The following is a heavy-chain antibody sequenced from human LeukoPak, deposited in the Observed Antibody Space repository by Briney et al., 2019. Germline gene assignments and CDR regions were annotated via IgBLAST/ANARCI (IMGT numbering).Heavy chain of an antibody. V-gene: IGHV1-2*02. Sequence: ASVKVSCKASGYTFTGYYMHWVRQAPGQGLEWMGWINPNSGGTNYAQKVQGRVTMTRDTSISTAYMELSRLRSDDTAVYYCASLLLWFGELLNYDAFDIWGQGTMVTVSS. J-gene: IGHJ3*02. CDR2: INPNSGGT. CDR3: ASLLLWFGELLNYDAFDI. D-gene: IGHD3-10*01. CDR1: GYTFTGYY.